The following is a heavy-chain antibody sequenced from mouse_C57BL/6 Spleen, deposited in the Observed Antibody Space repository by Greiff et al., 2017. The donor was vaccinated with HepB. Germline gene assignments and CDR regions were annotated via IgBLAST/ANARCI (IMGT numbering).Heavy chain of an antibody. CDR1: GYTFTSYW. Sequence: VQLQQPGAELVKPGASVKMSCKASGYTFTSYWITWVKQRPGQGLEWIGDIYPGSGSTNYNEKFKSKATLTVDTSSSTAYMQLSSLTSEDSAVYYCAREKDYDEGFAYWGQGTLVTVSA. J-gene: IGHJ3*01. CDR3: AREKDYDEGFAY. D-gene: IGHD2-4*01. V-gene: IGHV1-55*01. CDR2: IYPGSGST.